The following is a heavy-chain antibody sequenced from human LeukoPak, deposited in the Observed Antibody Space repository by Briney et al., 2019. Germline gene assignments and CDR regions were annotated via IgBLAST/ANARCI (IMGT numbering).Heavy chain of an antibody. V-gene: IGHV3-20*04. D-gene: IGHD3-22*01. CDR2: LNWNGGST. Sequence: GGSLRLSCAASGFTFDDYGMSWVRHAPGKGLEWVSGLNWNGGSTGYADSVKGRFTVSRDNAKNSLYLQMNSLRAEDTALYYCARGATYYYDSSAYYQVDYWGQGTLVTVSS. J-gene: IGHJ4*02. CDR3: ARGATYYYDSSAYYQVDY. CDR1: GFTFDDYG.